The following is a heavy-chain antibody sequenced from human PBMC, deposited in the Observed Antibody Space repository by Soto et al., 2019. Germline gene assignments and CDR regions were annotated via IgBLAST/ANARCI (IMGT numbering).Heavy chain of an antibody. CDR3: AKDRPDYYYYYYGMDV. J-gene: IGHJ6*02. CDR2: ISGSGGST. Sequence: EVQLLESGGGLVQPGGSLRLSCAASGFTFSSYAMSWVRQAPGKGLEWVSAISGSGGSTYYADSVKGRFTISRDNSKNTLYLQMNSLRAEDTAVYYCAKDRPDYYYYYYGMDVWGQGTTVTVSS. CDR1: GFTFSSYA. V-gene: IGHV3-23*01.